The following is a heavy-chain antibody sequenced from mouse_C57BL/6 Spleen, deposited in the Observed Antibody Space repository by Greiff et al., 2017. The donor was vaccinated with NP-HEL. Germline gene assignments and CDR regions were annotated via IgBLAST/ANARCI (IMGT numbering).Heavy chain of an antibody. CDR2: INPNYGTT. D-gene: IGHD1-3*01. CDR1: GYSFTDYN. Sequence: VQLQQSGPELVKPGASVKISCKASGYSFTDYNMNWVKQSTGKSLEWIGVINPNYGTTSYNQKFKGKATLTVDQSSSTAYMQLKRLTSEDSAVYDCSRYKSDRYYDAMDYWGQGTSVTVSS. CDR3: SRYKSDRYYDAMDY. V-gene: IGHV1-39*01. J-gene: IGHJ4*01.